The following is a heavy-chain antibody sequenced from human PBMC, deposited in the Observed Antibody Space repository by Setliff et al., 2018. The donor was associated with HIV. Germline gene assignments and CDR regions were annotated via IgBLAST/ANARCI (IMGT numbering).Heavy chain of an antibody. J-gene: IGHJ5*02. CDR3: TAALQQQVVRWFDP. V-gene: IGHV3-49*03. Sequence: PGGSLRLSCTASGFTFGDYAMSWFRQAPGKGLEWVGFIRSKAYGGTTEYAASVKGRFTISRDDSKSIAYLQMNSLKTEDTAVYYCTAALQQQVVRWFDPWGQGTLVTVSS. D-gene: IGHD6-13*01. CDR2: IRSKAYGGTT. CDR1: GFTFGDYA.